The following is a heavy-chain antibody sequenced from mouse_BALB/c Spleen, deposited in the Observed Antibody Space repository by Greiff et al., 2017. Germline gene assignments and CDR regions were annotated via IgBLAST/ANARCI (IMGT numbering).Heavy chain of an antibody. V-gene: IGHV1-82*01. D-gene: IGHD1-1*01. CDR1: GYAFSSSW. CDR3: AREGGPYGSSYDWYFDV. CDR2: IYPGDGDT. Sequence: VQLQQSGPELVKPGASVKISCKASGYAFSSSWMNWVKQRPGQGLEWIGRIYPGDGDTNYNGKFKGKATLTADKSSSTAYMQLSSLTSVDSAVYFCAREGGPYGSSYDWYFDVWGAGTTVTVSS. J-gene: IGHJ1*01.